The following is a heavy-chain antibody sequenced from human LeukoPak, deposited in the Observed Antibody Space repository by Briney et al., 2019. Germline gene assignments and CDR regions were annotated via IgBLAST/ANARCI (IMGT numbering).Heavy chain of an antibody. CDR2: INPNSGGT. V-gene: IGHV1-2*04. D-gene: IGHD3-22*01. CDR3: ARNYYDSSGYDSLDY. Sequence: ASVKVSCKASGYTFTGYYMHWVRQAPGQGLEWMGWINPNSGGTNYAQKFQGWVTMTRDTSISTAYMELSRLRSDDTAVYYCARNYYDSSGYDSLDYWGQGTLVTVSS. CDR1: GYTFTGYY. J-gene: IGHJ4*02.